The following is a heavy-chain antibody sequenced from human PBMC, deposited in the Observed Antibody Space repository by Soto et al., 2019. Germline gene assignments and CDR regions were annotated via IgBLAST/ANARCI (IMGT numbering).Heavy chain of an antibody. V-gene: IGHV2-5*02. CDR3: ALATPPHAFAI. CDR2: IYWDDDK. CDR1: GFSLSTSGVG. Sequence: QITLKESGPTLVKPTQTLTLTCTFSGFSLSTSGVGVGWIRQPPGKALEWLALIYWDDDKRYSPSLKSRLTXTXXPPQHQVVLTMTNLDPVDTATSYWALATPPHAFAIWGQGTMVTVSS. J-gene: IGHJ3*02.